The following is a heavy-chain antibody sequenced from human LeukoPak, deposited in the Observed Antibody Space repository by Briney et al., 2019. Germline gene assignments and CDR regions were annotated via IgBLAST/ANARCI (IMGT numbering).Heavy chain of an antibody. D-gene: IGHD7-27*01. CDR1: GFTFSTYP. J-gene: IGHJ4*02. CDR2: INEDGTTI. V-gene: IGHV3-74*01. CDR3: ARDLSGRDDY. Sequence: GGSLRLSCEASGFTFSTYPMHWVRQAPGQGLIWVSRINEDGTTINYADSVRGRFAISRDNAKNTLYLEMNSLRAEDTAVYYCARDLSGRDDYWGQGTLVTVSS.